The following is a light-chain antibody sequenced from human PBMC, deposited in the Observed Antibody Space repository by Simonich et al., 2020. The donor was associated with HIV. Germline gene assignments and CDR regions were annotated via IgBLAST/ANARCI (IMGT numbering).Light chain of an antibody. CDR1: QSVSNN. Sequence: DIVMTQSPATLSVSPGERATLSCRASQSVSNNLAWYQQKPGQAPRLLMHGASTRASGIPARFSCSGSGKEFTLTISSLQSEDFAVYHCQQYTNWPLTFGGGTKVEIK. CDR3: QQYTNWPLT. J-gene: IGKJ4*01. V-gene: IGKV3-15*01. CDR2: GAS.